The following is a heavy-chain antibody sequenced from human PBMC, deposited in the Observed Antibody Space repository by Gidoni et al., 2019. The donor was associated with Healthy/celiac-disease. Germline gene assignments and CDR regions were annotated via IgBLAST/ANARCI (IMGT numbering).Heavy chain of an antibody. CDR2: ISWNSGSI. V-gene: IGHV3-9*01. CDR1: GFTFDDYA. CDR3: AKIGRVRGVIITRARGYFDL. Sequence: EVQLVESGGGLVQPGRSRRLSCAASGFTFDDYAMHWVRKAPGKGLEWVSGISWNSGSIGYADSVKGRFTISRDNAKNSLYLQMNSLRAEDTALYYCAKIGRVRGVIITRARGYFDLWGRGTLVTVSS. J-gene: IGHJ2*01. D-gene: IGHD3-10*01.